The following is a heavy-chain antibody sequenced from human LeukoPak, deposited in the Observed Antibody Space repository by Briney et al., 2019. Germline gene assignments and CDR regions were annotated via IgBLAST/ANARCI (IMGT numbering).Heavy chain of an antibody. J-gene: IGHJ4*02. V-gene: IGHV4-34*01. CDR3: ARIKAVLRFLEWTGDYCDY. Sequence: SETLSLTCAVYGGCFSGYYWSWIRQPPGKGLEWIGEINHSGSTNYNPSLKSRVTISVDTSKNQFSLRLSSVTAGETAVYYCARIKAVLRFLEWTGDYCDYWGQGTLVTVSS. CDR2: INHSGST. D-gene: IGHD3-3*01. CDR1: GGCFSGYY.